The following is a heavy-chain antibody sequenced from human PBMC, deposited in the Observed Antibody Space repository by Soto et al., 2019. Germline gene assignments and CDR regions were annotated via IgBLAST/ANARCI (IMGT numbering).Heavy chain of an antibody. CDR1: GGSFSIGSYY. V-gene: IGHV4-61*01. J-gene: IGHJ4*02. D-gene: IGHD1-26*01. Sequence: SETLSLTCTVAGGSFSIGSYYLIWIRQPPGKGLEWIGYIYYSGSTNYNPSLKSRVTISVDTSKNQFSLKLSSVTAADTAVYYCAREGSGSYFSRPNFDYLGQGTLVTVSS. CDR3: AREGSGSYFSRPNFDY. CDR2: IYYSGST.